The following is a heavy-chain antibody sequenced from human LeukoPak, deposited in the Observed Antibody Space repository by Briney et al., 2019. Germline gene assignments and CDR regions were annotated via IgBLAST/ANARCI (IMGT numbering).Heavy chain of an antibody. CDR2: ISASDGTT. D-gene: IGHD4-17*01. CDR3: ARCGAAVTTHFSH. Sequence: GASVKVSCKASGCTFTGYYMHWVRQAPGQGLEYLGWISASDGTTNYAQKVQDRVTMTTDTSTSTAYLELRSLRSEDTAVYYCARCGAAVTTHFSHWGQGTLVTVSS. CDR1: GCTFTGYY. J-gene: IGHJ4*02. V-gene: IGHV1-18*04.